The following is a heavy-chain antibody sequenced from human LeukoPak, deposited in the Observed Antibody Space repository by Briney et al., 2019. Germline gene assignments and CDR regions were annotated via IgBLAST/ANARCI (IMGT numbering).Heavy chain of an antibody. CDR3: AKDLRRGIQLWLDY. D-gene: IGHD5-18*01. CDR1: GFTFSSYA. Sequence: PGGSLRLSCAASGFTFSSYAMSWVRQAPGKGLEWVSAISGSGGSTYYADSVKGRFTISRDNSKNTLYLQMNSLRAEDTAVYYCAKDLRRGIQLWLDYWGQGTLVTVSP. CDR2: ISGSGGST. J-gene: IGHJ4*02. V-gene: IGHV3-23*01.